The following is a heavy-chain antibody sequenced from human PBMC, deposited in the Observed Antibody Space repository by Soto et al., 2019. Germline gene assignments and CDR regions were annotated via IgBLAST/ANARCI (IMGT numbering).Heavy chain of an antibody. D-gene: IGHD6-13*01. V-gene: IGHV4-59*01. J-gene: IGHJ6*03. CDR2: IYYSGST. CDR3: ARVQQQLVRYCYNYMDV. CDR1: GGSISSYY. Sequence: SETLSLTCTVSGGSISSYYWSWIRQPPGKGLEWIGYIYYSGSTNYNPSLKSRVTISVDTSKNQFSLKLSSVTAADTAVYYCARVQQQLVRYCYNYMDVWGKGTTVTVSS.